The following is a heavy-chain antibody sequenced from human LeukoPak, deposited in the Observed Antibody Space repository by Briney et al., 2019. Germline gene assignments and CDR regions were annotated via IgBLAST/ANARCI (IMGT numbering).Heavy chain of an antibody. Sequence: PSETLSLTCSVSGGSISSSNYYWGWIRQPPGKGLEWIGSIYYSGSTYYNPSLKSRVTISVDTSKNQFSLKLSSVTAADTAVYYCARVVGCTNGVCYGVDYWFDPWGQGTLVTVSS. CDR3: ARVVGCTNGVCYGVDYWFDP. D-gene: IGHD2-8*01. CDR1: GGSISSSNYY. J-gene: IGHJ5*02. CDR2: IYYSGST. V-gene: IGHV4-39*01.